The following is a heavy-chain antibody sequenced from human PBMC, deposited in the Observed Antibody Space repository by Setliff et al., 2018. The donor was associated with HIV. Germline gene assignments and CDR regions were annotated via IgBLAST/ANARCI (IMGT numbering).Heavy chain of an antibody. D-gene: IGHD6-19*01. V-gene: IGHV1-18*01. J-gene: IGHJ3*02. Sequence: ASVKVSCKASGYSFARYGLSWVRQAPGQGLEWMGWISGCNGNTKYAQSFQDRVAMTTETATSTAYMEMRSLRTDDTAVYFCARVPYRSAWFFGGHDAFDIWGQGTMVTVS. CDR1: GYSFARYG. CDR2: ISGCNGNT. CDR3: ARVPYRSAWFFGGHDAFDI.